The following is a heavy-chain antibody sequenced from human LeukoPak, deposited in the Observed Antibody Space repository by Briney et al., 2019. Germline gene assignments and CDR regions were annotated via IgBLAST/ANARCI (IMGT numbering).Heavy chain of an antibody. CDR3: ARRYYYGSGSPYDAFDI. Sequence: GESLKISCKGSGYSFPSYWIGWVRQMTGKGLEWMGIIYPGDSDTRYSPSFQGQVTISADKSISTAYLQWSSLKASDTAMYYCARRYYYGSGSPYDAFDIWGQGTMVTVSS. V-gene: IGHV5-51*01. J-gene: IGHJ3*02. CDR1: GYSFPSYW. D-gene: IGHD3-10*01. CDR2: IYPGDSDT.